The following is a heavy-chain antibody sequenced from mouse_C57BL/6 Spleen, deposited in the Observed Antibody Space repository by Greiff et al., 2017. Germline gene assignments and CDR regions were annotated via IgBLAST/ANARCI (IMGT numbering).Heavy chain of an antibody. D-gene: IGHD1-1*01. J-gene: IGHJ2*01. CDR1: GYTFTDYE. Sequence: QVQLQQSGAELVRPGASVTLSCKASGYTFTDYEMHWVKQTPVHGLEWIGAIDPETGGTAYTQKFKGKAILTADKSSSTAYMELRSLTSEDSAVYYCTRRPITTVVAPYFDYWGQGTTLTVSS. CDR2: IDPETGGT. CDR3: TRRPITTVVAPYFDY. V-gene: IGHV1-15*01.